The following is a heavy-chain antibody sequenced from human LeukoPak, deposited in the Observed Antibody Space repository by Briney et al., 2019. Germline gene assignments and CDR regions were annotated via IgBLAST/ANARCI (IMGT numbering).Heavy chain of an antibody. V-gene: IGHV4-61*01. CDR2: IYYSGST. D-gene: IGHD6-19*01. J-gene: IGHJ3*02. CDR3: ASASSGWDDAFDI. Sequence: SETLSLTCTVSGCSISSGSYYWSWIRQPPGKGLEWIGYIYYSGSTNYNPSLKSRVTISVDTSKNQFSLKLSSVTAADTAVYYCASASSGWDDAFDIWGQGTMVTVSS. CDR1: GCSISSGSYY.